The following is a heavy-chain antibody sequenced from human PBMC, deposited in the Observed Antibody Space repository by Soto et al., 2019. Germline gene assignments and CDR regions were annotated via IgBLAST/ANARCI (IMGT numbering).Heavy chain of an antibody. CDR2: IHSDGSTT. Sequence: EVQLVESEGGLVQRGGSLRLSCAASGFTFNYYWMHWVRQAPGQGLVWVSHIHSDGSTTTYADSVKGRFTISRDNAKNTLVLQMNSLRAEDTAVYYCVRGDKGGFDLWGQGTTVTVSS. V-gene: IGHV3-74*01. J-gene: IGHJ3*01. D-gene: IGHD3-16*01. CDR3: VRGDKGGFDL. CDR1: GFTFNYYW.